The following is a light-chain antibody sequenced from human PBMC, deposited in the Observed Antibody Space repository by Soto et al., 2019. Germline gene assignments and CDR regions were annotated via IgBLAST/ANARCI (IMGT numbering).Light chain of an antibody. Sequence: QSVLTQPASVSGSPGQSITISCTGTSSDFGNYNLVSWYQQHPGKVPKLILFEVNKRPSGVSGRFSGSKSGNTASLTISGLQAEDESDYYCCSFTSSNTHVCGTGTKLTGL. V-gene: IGLV2-23*02. CDR1: SSDFGNYNL. J-gene: IGLJ1*01. CDR3: CSFTSSNTHV. CDR2: EVN.